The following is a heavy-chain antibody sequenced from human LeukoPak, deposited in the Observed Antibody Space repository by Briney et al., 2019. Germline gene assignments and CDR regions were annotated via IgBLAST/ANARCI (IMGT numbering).Heavy chain of an antibody. CDR2: IHTSGST. CDR1: GDLISNYY. V-gene: IGHV4-4*09. Sequence: PSETLSLTCTVSGDLISNYYWSWIRQPPEKGLEWIGYIHTSGSTNYNPSLRSRVTISVDTSKNHFSLKLSSVTAADTAVYYCAGIVVVPAYYYYYMDVWGKGTTVAVSS. D-gene: IGHD2-2*01. J-gene: IGHJ6*03. CDR3: AGIVVVPAYYYYYMDV.